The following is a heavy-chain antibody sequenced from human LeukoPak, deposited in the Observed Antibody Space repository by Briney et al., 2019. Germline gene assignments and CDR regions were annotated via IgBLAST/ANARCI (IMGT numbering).Heavy chain of an antibody. V-gene: IGHV4-4*07. J-gene: IGHJ4*02. Sequence: SETLSLTCTVSGGSINSYYWSWIRQPAGKGLEWIGRIYSSGSTNYNPSRKSRVSMSVDTSKNQFSLKLTSVTAADTAVYSCARGGKATVVTMWGQGILVTVSS. D-gene: IGHD4-23*01. CDR3: ARGGKATVVTM. CDR2: IYSSGST. CDR1: GGSINSYY.